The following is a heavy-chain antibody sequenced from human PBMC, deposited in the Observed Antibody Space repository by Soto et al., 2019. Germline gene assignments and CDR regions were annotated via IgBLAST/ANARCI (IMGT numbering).Heavy chain of an antibody. J-gene: IGHJ4*02. CDR2: ISYDGIHK. Sequence: QVQLVESGGGVVQPGRSLRLSCAASGLTFSTYGMSWVRQAPGKGLEWVAIISYDGIHKYYADSVKGRFTISRDNSRNTLYLQMNSLRAEDTAVYYCAKEIIAVSGPWDFDNWGQGTLVTVSS. CDR1: GLTFSTYG. V-gene: IGHV3-30*18. CDR3: AKEIIAVSGPWDFDN. D-gene: IGHD6-19*01.